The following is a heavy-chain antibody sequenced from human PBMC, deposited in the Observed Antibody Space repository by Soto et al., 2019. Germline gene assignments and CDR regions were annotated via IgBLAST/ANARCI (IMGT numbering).Heavy chain of an antibody. J-gene: IGHJ4*02. D-gene: IGHD2-2*01. Sequence: TLSLTCAVSGASISSGDSYWSWIRQRPGKGLEWIGYIFHTGSTYYNPSLKSRVTISLDSSKNQFSLKLTSATAADTAVYFCARETYCNSDTCFSHFVSWGQGSRVTVSA. CDR1: GASISSGDSY. CDR3: ARETYCNSDTCFSHFVS. V-gene: IGHV4-31*11. CDR2: IFHTGST.